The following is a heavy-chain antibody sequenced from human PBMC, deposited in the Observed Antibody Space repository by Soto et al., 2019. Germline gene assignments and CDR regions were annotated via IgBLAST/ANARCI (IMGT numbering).Heavy chain of an antibody. J-gene: IGHJ4*02. CDR3: AREAKVYSSSWYY. CDR2: ISSSSSYI. Sequence: GRSLRLSCAASGFTFSSYSMNWVRQAPGKGLEWVSSISSSSSYIYYADSVKGRFTISRDNAKNSLYLQMNSLRAEDTAVYYCAREAKVYSSSWYYWGQGTLVTVSS. V-gene: IGHV3-21*01. D-gene: IGHD6-13*01. CDR1: GFTFSSYS.